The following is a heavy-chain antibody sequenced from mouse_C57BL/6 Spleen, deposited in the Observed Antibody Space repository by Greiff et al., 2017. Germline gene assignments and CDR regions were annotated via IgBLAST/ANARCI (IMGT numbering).Heavy chain of an antibody. Sequence: QVQLQQPGAELVKPGASVKMSCKASGYTFTSYWITWVKQRPGQGLEWIGDIYPGSGSTNYNEKFKSKATLTVDTSSSTAYMQLSSLTSEDSAVYYCARGRYDYDEKGYCDYWGQGTTLTVSS. CDR1: GYTFTSYW. D-gene: IGHD2-4*01. V-gene: IGHV1-55*01. J-gene: IGHJ2*01. CDR3: ARGRYDYDEKGYCDY. CDR2: IYPGSGST.